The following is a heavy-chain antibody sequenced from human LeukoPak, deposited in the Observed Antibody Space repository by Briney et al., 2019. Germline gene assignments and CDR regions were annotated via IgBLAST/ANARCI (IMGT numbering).Heavy chain of an antibody. V-gene: IGHV3-23*01. CDR3: AKEELAAAGRDFEY. J-gene: IGHJ4*02. Sequence: GGSLRLSCAASGFTFSTYAMSWVRRAPGKGLEWVSAISGSGGSTYYADSVKGRFTISRDNSKNTLDLQMNSLRAEDTAVYYCAKEELAAAGRDFEYWGQGTLVTVSS. CDR1: GFTFSTYA. CDR2: ISGSGGST. D-gene: IGHD6-13*01.